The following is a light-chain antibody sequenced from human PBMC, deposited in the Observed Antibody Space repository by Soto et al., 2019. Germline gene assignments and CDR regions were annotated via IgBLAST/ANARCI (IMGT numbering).Light chain of an antibody. CDR2: GAS. CDR3: HQYGISPPVT. CDR1: QSVSSSY. J-gene: IGKJ5*01. V-gene: IGKV3-20*01. Sequence: EIVLTQSPGTLSLSPVERATLSCRASQSVSSSYLAWYQQKPGQAPRLLIYGASSRATGIPDRFSGSGSGTDFTLTISRLEPEDFAMYYCHQYGISPPVTFGQGTRLEIK.